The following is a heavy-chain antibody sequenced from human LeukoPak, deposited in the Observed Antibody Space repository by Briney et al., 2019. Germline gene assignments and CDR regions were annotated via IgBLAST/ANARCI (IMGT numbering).Heavy chain of an antibody. Sequence: GALRLSCAASGFTFSSYAMSWVRQAPGKGLEWVAVISGSGGTTYYADSVKGRFTISRDNAENSLSLQMNSLRAEDTAVYYCARGGFYYGCWGQGTLVTVSS. J-gene: IGHJ4*02. D-gene: IGHD3-10*01. CDR3: ARGGFYYGC. CDR2: ISGSGGTT. V-gene: IGHV3-23*01. CDR1: GFTFSSYA.